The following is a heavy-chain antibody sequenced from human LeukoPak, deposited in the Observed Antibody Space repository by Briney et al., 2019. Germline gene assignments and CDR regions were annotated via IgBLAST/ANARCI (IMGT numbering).Heavy chain of an antibody. CDR1: GFTFSSYA. CDR3: ARRTLWSRCMDV. J-gene: IGHJ6*02. CDR2: ISYDGSNK. V-gene: IGHV3-30*04. D-gene: IGHD3-10*01. Sequence: GRSLRLSCAASGFTFSSYAMHWVRQAPGKGLEWVAVISYDGSNKYYADSVKGRFTISRDNSKNTLYLQMNSLRAEDTAVYYCARRTLWSRCMDVWGQGTTVTVSS.